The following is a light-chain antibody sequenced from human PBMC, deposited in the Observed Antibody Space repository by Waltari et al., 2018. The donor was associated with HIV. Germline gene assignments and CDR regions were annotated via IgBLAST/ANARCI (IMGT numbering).Light chain of an antibody. J-gene: IGLJ2*01. CDR3: QAWDSSTAV. CDR1: KLGDKF. V-gene: IGLV3-1*01. Sequence: SYELTQPPSVSVSPGQTASITCPEDKLGDKFACWYQPTPGQSPVVVVYQDTRRPSGILERFSGSNSGNTATLTISGTQAMDEADYYCQAWDSSTAVFGGGTKLTVL. CDR2: QDT.